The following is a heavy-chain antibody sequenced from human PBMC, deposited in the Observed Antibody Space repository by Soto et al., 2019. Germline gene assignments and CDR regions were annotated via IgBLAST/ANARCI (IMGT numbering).Heavy chain of an antibody. Sequence: ASVKVSCKASGYTFTSYDINWVRQATGQGLEWMGWMNPNSGNTGYAQKFQGRVTMTRNTSISTAYMELSSLRSEDTAVYYCARGKVDPGYYDSSGYFDYWGQGTLVTVSS. CDR2: MNPNSGNT. D-gene: IGHD3-22*01. CDR3: ARGKVDPGYYDSSGYFDY. V-gene: IGHV1-8*01. CDR1: GYTFTSYD. J-gene: IGHJ4*02.